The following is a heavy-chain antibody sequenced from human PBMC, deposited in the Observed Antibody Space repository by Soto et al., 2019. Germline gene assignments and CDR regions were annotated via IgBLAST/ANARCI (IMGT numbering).Heavy chain of an antibody. Sequence: SETLSLTCTVSGGSISSGGYYWSWIRQHPGKGLEWIGYIYYSGSTYYNPSLKSRVTISVDTSKNQFSLKLSSVTAADTAVYYCARSKFYIVAPRGAFDIWGQGTMVT. J-gene: IGHJ3*02. V-gene: IGHV4-31*03. CDR3: ARSKFYIVAPRGAFDI. D-gene: IGHD2-15*01. CDR1: GGSISSGGYY. CDR2: IYYSGST.